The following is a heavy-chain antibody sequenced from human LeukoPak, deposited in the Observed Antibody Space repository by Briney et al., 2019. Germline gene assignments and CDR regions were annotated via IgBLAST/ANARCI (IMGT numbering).Heavy chain of an antibody. CDR1: GFTFSSYG. Sequence: PGGSLRLSCAASGFTFSSYGMSWARQAPGKGLQWVSAISGDGKDRDYPDPEKGRFTISRDNSKNTLYLQMNSLRAEDTSVYYGAKDPARRDGYNFGYWGQGTLVTVSS. CDR3: AKDPARRDGYNFGY. J-gene: IGHJ4*02. V-gene: IGHV3-23*01. D-gene: IGHD5-24*01. CDR2: ISGDGKDR.